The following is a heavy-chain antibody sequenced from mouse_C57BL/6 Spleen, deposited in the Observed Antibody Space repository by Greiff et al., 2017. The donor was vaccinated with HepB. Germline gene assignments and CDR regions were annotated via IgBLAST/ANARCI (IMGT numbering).Heavy chain of an antibody. CDR3: APSSYGYFDV. Sequence: QVHVKQSGPELVKPGASVKISCKASGYSFTSYYIHWVKQRPGQGLEWIGWIYPGSGNTKYNEKFKGKATLTADTSASTAYMQLSSLTSEDSAVYYCAPSSYGYFDVWGTGTTVTVSS. J-gene: IGHJ1*03. D-gene: IGHD2-10*02. CDR1: GYSFTSYY. CDR2: IYPGSGNT. V-gene: IGHV1-66*01.